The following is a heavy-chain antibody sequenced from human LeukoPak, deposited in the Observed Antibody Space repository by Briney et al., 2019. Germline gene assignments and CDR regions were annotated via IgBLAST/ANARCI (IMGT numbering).Heavy chain of an antibody. V-gene: IGHV4-59*12. D-gene: IGHD3-3*01. CDR3: ARDSLTFGVVIRYFDY. CDR1: GGSISSYY. Sequence: SETQSLTCTVSGGSISSYYWSCIRQPPGKGLEWIGYIYYSGSTNYNPSLKSRVTISVDTSKNQFSLKLSSVTAADTAVYYCARDSLTFGVVIRYFDYWGQGTLVTVSS. J-gene: IGHJ4*02. CDR2: IYYSGST.